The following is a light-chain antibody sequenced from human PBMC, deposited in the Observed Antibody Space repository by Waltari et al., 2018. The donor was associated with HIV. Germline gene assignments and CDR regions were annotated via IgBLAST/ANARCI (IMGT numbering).Light chain of an antibody. J-gene: IGKJ2*03. CDR2: KAF. V-gene: IGKV1-5*01. CDR1: QSIGNS. Sequence: DIQMTQSPSSLSASVGDKVTITCQASQSIGNSLAWSQQKPGKAPKPLIYKAFNLESGVPSRFSGSGSGTDFTLTISTLQPEDFATYYCQQYNSEPHSFGQGTRVEIK. CDR3: QQYNSEPHS.